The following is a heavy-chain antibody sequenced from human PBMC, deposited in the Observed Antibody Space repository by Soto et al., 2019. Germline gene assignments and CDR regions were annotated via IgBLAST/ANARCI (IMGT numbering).Heavy chain of an antibody. D-gene: IGHD5-18*01. Sequence: SVKVSCKASGGTFSSYAISWVRQAPGQGLEWMGGIIPIFGTANYAQKFQGRVTITADEATSTAYMELSSLRSEDTAVYYCARDVNTRSFGAFDIWGQGTMVTVSS. V-gene: IGHV1-69*13. CDR1: GGTFSSYA. CDR2: IIPIFGTA. J-gene: IGHJ3*02. CDR3: ARDVNTRSFGAFDI.